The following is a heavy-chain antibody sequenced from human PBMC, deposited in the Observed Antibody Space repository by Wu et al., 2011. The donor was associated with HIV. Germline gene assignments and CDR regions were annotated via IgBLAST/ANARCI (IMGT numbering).Heavy chain of an antibody. Sequence: VQLVQSGAEVKKSGESLKVSCKGSGYSFSNHWIGWVRQMPGKGLEWMGIIYPGDSDTRYNPSFQGQVTISADKSVNTAYLQWSILKASDTAMYYCARRMESAADFDLWGQGTLVTVSS. J-gene: IGHJ4*02. CDR2: IYPGDSDT. V-gene: IGHV5-51*01. CDR1: GYSFSNHW. D-gene: IGHD3-3*01. CDR3: ARRMESAADFDL.